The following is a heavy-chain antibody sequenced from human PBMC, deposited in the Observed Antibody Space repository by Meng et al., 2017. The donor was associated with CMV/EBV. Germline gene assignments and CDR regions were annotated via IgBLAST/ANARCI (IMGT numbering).Heavy chain of an antibody. CDR1: GFTFSSYA. CDR3: ARDRGYDFWSGSTDY. V-gene: IGHV3-30-3*01. J-gene: IGHJ4*02. D-gene: IGHD3-3*01. Sequence: GESLKISCAASGFTFSSYAMHWVRQAPGKGLEWVAVISYDGSNKYYADSVKGRFTISRDNSKNTLYLQINSLRAEDTAVYYCARDRGYDFWSGSTDYWGQGTLVTVSS. CDR2: ISYDGSNK.